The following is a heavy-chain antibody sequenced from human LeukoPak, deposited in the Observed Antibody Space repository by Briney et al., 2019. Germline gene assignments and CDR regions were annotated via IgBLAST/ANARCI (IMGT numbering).Heavy chain of an antibody. CDR3: ARGRYHIARANCSGGSCYSPAYYYYYMDV. V-gene: IGHV1-8*01. CDR2: MNPNSGNT. D-gene: IGHD2-15*01. CDR1: GYTFTGYD. Sequence: ALVKVSCKASGYTFTGYDINWVRQATGQGLEWMGWMNPNSGNTGYAQKFQGRVTMTRNTSISTAYMELSSLRSEDTAVYYCARGRYHIARANCSGGSCYSPAYYYYYMDVWGKGTTVTVSS. J-gene: IGHJ6*03.